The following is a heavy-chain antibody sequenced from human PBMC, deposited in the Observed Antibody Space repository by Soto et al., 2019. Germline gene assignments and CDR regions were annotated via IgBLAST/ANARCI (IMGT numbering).Heavy chain of an antibody. CDR1: GGSISSSSYY. D-gene: IGHD6-13*01. Sequence: SETLSLTCTVSGGSISSSSYYWGWIRQPPGKGLEWIGSIYYSGSTYYNPSLKSRVTISVDTSKNQFSLKLSSVTAADTAVYYCAVDSSSWYAPPLGAFDYWGQGTLVTVSS. CDR2: IYYSGST. V-gene: IGHV4-39*01. CDR3: AVDSSSWYAPPLGAFDY. J-gene: IGHJ4*02.